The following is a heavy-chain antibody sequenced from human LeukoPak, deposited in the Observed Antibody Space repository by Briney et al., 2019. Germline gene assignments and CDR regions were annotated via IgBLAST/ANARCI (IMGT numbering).Heavy chain of an antibody. CDR3: ASLQTRHIPMFRGANRRPNNWFDP. Sequence: PSETLSLTXTVSGGSISSGDYYWSWIRQPPGKGLEWIGYIYYSGSTYYNPSLKSRVTISVDMSKNQFSLKLSSVTAADTAVYYCASLQTRHIPMFRGANRRPNNWFDPWGQGTLVTVSS. J-gene: IGHJ5*02. CDR1: GGSISSGDYY. V-gene: IGHV4-30-4*08. D-gene: IGHD3-10*01. CDR2: IYYSGST.